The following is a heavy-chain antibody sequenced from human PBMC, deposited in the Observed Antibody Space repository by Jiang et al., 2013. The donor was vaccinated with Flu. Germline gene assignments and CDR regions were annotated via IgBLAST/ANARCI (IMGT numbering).Heavy chain of an antibody. D-gene: IGHD5-18*01. CDR1: EDTSAVMV. V-gene: IGHV1-69*01. J-gene: IGHJ4*02. CDR3: ARGVGGYSHGYLLY. Sequence: EVKKPGSSVKLSCKASEDTSAVMVSTGCDRPLDRGLSGWGGIIPIFGTEDYAQKFQGRVSITVDASTSTAYLELNSLRSEDTAVYYCARGVGGYSHGYLLYWGQGTLVTVSS. CDR2: IIPIFGTE.